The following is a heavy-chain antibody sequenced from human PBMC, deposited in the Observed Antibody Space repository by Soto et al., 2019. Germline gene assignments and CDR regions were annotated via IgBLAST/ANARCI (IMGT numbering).Heavy chain of an antibody. D-gene: IGHD3-22*01. V-gene: IGHV1-46*01. Sequence: QVQLVQSGAEVKKPGASVKVSCKASGYTFTSYYMHWVRQAPGQGLEWMGIVTPTGDYTAYAQKFQGRVNMTRDTSATTVYMEPSSLTSEDTAVYYCTRRPPSSGHPGLYAFDIWGQGTMVTVSS. CDR3: TRRPPSSGHPGLYAFDI. J-gene: IGHJ3*02. CDR1: GYTFTSYY. CDR2: VTPTGDYT.